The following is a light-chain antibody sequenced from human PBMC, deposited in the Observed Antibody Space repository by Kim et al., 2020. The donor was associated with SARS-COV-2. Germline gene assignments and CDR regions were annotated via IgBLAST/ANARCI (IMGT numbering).Light chain of an antibody. CDR1: AWPTQN. Sequence: PGQRARITSSGDAWPTQNAYCFKRRTGQAPFLVIYEDTERPSGRPERFSGSTSGTTVTLTISGVQAEDEADYYCQSSDSSDTFWVFGGGTQLTVL. J-gene: IGLJ3*02. V-gene: IGLV3-25*03. CDR2: EDT. CDR3: QSSDSSDTFWV.